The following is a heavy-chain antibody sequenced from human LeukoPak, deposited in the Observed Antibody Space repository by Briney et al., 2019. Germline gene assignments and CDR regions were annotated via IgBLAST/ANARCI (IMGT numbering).Heavy chain of an antibody. CDR1: GFTFSSYE. J-gene: IGHJ4*02. Sequence: GGSLRLSCAASGFTFSSYEMNWVRQAPGKGLEWVSYISSSGSTIYYADSVKGRFTISRDNAKNSLYLQMNSLRAEDTAFYYCAKNRPICSGDTCYPYYFDSWGQGTLVTVYS. V-gene: IGHV3-48*03. CDR2: ISSSGSTI. CDR3: AKNRPICSGDTCYPYYFDS. D-gene: IGHD2-15*01.